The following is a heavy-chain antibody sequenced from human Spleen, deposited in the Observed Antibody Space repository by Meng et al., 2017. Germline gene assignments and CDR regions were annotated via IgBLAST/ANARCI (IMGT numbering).Heavy chain of an antibody. D-gene: IGHD3-22*01. Sequence: ASVKVSCKASGYTLTDYYIHWVRQAPGQGLEWMGWINPNTDATNYAPKFHGRVTMTRDTSISTAYMELSRLRSDDAAVYYCARDRESYYDSSGYFAYYFDYWGQGTLVTVSS. V-gene: IGHV1-2*02. CDR3: ARDRESYYDSSGYFAYYFDY. J-gene: IGHJ4*02. CDR1: GYTLTDYY. CDR2: INPNTDAT.